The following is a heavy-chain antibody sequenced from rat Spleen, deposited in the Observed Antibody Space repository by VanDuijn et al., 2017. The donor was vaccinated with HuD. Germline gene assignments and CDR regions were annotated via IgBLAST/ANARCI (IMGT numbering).Heavy chain of an antibody. CDR3: TTYSDYATSPFAY. Sequence: EVQVVESGGGLVQPGGSLKLSCVASGFTFNNYWMTWIRQGPGKGLEWVASITKTGDNSFYPDSVKGRFTVSRDNAKSTLYLQMGSLRSEDTATYYCTTYSDYATSPFAYWGRGALVTVSS. D-gene: IGHD1-6*01. CDR1: GFTFNNYW. V-gene: IGHV5-31*01. J-gene: IGHJ3*01. CDR2: ITKTGDNS.